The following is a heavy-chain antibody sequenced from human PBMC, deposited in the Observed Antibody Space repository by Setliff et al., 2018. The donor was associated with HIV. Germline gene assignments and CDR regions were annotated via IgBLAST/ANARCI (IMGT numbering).Heavy chain of an antibody. J-gene: IGHJ4*02. D-gene: IGHD3-3*01. CDR3: ARGIESFWSGYVR. CDR2: IYYNGNT. V-gene: IGHV4-59*11. CDR1: GASISSHY. Sequence: SETLSLTCIVSGASISSHYWSWIRLPPGKGLEWIGTIYYNGNTNYNPSLKSRVAISVDTSKNLFSLKLTSVTPADTAVYYCARGIESFWSGYVRWGQGTLVTVSS.